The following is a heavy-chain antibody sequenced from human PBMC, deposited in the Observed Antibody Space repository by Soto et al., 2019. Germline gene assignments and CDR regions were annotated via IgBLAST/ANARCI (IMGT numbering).Heavy chain of an antibody. CDR2: ISGSGGST. CDR3: AKDHKGGLKVPTGPFDY. D-gene: IGHD2-2*01. V-gene: IGHV3-23*01. J-gene: IGHJ4*02. Sequence: GGSLRLSCAASGFTFSSYAMSWVRQAPGKGLEWVSAISGSGGSTYYTDSVKGRFTISRDNSKNTLYLQMNSLRAEDTAVYYCAKDHKGGLKVPTGPFDYWGQGTLVTVSS. CDR1: GFTFSSYA.